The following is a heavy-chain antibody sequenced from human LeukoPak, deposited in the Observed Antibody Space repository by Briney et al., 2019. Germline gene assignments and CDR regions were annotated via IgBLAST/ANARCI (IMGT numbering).Heavy chain of an antibody. J-gene: IGHJ4*02. D-gene: IGHD3-10*01. V-gene: IGHV1-69*05. CDR2: IIPIFGTA. CDR3: ARDVYYGGYFDY. CDR1: GGTFSSYA. Sequence: SVKVSCKASGGTFSSYAISWVRQAPGQGLEWMGGIIPIFGTANYAQKFQGRVTITTDESTSTAYMELSSLRSEDTAIYYCARDVYYGGYFDYWGQGTLVTVSS.